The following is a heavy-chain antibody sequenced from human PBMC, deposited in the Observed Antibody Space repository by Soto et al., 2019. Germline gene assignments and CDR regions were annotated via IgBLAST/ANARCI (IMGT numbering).Heavy chain of an antibody. CDR2: INAGNGDT. CDR1: EYTFTRYA. V-gene: IGHV1-3*01. CDR3: ASQGGVTTAFDY. Sequence: QVQLVQSGAEVKKPGASVKVSCKASEYTFTRYAMHWVRQAPGQRLEWMGWINAGNGDTKHVQKFQGRVTITRDTSASTAYMELSSLRSEDTAVYYCASQGGVTTAFDYWGQGTLVTVSP. J-gene: IGHJ4*02. D-gene: IGHD4-17*01.